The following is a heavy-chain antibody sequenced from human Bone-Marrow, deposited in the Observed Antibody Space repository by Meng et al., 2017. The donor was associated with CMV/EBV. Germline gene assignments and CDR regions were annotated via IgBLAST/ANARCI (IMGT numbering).Heavy chain of an antibody. Sequence: ASVKVSCKASGYTFTSYDINWVRQATGQGLEWMGWMNPNSGNTGYAQKFQGRVTMTRNTSISTAYMELSSLRSEDTAVYYCAINGAIYYGDPNFDDWGQGTRVTVSS. CDR3: AINGAIYYGDPNFDD. CDR2: MNPNSGNT. J-gene: IGHJ4*02. D-gene: IGHD4-17*01. V-gene: IGHV1-8*01. CDR1: GYTFTSYD.